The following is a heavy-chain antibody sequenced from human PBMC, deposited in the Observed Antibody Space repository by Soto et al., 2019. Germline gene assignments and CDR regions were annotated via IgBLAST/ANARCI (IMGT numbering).Heavy chain of an antibody. Sequence: ASVKVSCKASGYTFTSYAMHWVRQAPGQRLEWMGWINAGNGNTKYSQKFQGRVTITRDTSASTAYMELSSLRSEDTAVYYCARGGTWIQLWLPGQYWGQGTLVTVSS. CDR1: GYTFTSYA. CDR3: ARGGTWIQLWLPGQY. J-gene: IGHJ4*02. CDR2: INAGNGNT. D-gene: IGHD5-18*01. V-gene: IGHV1-3*01.